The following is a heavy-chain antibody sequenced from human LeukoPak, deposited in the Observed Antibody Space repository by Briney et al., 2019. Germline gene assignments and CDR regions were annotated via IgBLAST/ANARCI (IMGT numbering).Heavy chain of an antibody. CDR3: ARAPQGHYYDGSGYYFYY. CDR2: IYHSGST. Sequence: SGTLSLTCAVSGGSISSSNWWSWVRQPPGKGLEWIGEIYHSGSTNYNPSLKSRVTISVDKSKNQFSLKLSSVTAADTAVYYCARAPQGHYYDGSGYYFYYWGQGTLVTVSS. J-gene: IGHJ4*02. D-gene: IGHD3-22*01. V-gene: IGHV4-4*02. CDR1: GGSISSSNW.